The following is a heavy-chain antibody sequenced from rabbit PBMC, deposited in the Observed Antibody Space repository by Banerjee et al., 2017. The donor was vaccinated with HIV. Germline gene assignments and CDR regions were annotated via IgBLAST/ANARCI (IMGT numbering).Heavy chain of an antibody. CDR3: VREAGYGGYGDANL. Sequence: QLVESGGGLVKPGGCLELFCKASGITLSSRYWICWVRQAPGKGLEWIGYIVPIFGVTYYANWVNGRFTISSHNAQNTLYLQLNSLTAADTATYFCVREAGYGGYGDANLWGPGTLVTVS. CDR2: IVPIFGVT. J-gene: IGHJ4*01. CDR1: GITLSSRYW. V-gene: IGHV1S7*01. D-gene: IGHD6-1*01.